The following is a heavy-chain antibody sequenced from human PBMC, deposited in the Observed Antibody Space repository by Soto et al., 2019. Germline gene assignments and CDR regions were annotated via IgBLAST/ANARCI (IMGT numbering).Heavy chain of an antibody. CDR3: ARGVVGAGPFDS. Sequence: GGSLRLSCAASGFTFSRYDMHWVRQATGKGLEWVSAIGTSGDTYYAGSVKGRFTISRENARNSFYLQMDSLRAGDTAVYYCARGVVGAGPFDSWGQGTLVTVSS. CDR1: GFTFSRYD. CDR2: IGTSGDT. J-gene: IGHJ4*02. V-gene: IGHV3-13*01. D-gene: IGHD1-26*01.